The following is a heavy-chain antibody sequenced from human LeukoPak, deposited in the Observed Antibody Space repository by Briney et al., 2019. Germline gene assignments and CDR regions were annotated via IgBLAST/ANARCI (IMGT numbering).Heavy chain of an antibody. CDR1: GFTFSSYG. CDR2: IWYDGSNK. J-gene: IGHJ3*02. D-gene: IGHD2/OR15-2a*01. Sequence: GGSLRLSCAASGFTFSSYGMHWVRQAPGKGLEWVAVIWYDGSNKYYADSVKGRFTISRDNSKNTLYLQMNSLRAEDTAVYYCARPIKYMNDAFDIWGQGIMVTVSS. CDR3: ARPIKYMNDAFDI. V-gene: IGHV3-33*01.